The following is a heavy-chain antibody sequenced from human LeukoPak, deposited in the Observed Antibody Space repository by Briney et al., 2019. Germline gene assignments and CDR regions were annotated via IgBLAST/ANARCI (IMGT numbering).Heavy chain of an antibody. D-gene: IGHD3-10*01. CDR3: ARLRRTYYYGSGSYGYYYMDV. J-gene: IGHJ6*03. Sequence: SETLSLTCAVYGGSFSGYYWSWIRQPPGKGLEWIGEINHSGSTNYNPSLKSRVTISVDTSKNQFSLKLSSVTAADTAVYYCARLRRTYYYGSGSYGYYYMDVWGKGTTVTISS. CDR1: GGSFSGYY. V-gene: IGHV4-34*01. CDR2: INHSGST.